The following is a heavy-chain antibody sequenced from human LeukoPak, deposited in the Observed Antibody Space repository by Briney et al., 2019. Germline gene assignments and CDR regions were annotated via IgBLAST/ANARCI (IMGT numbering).Heavy chain of an antibody. V-gene: IGHV3-11*06. CDR2: ISSSSSYT. CDR1: GFTFSDYY. CDR3: AGYSSSWDNWFGP. D-gene: IGHD6-13*01. J-gene: IGHJ5*02. Sequence: GGSLRLSCAASGFTFSDYYMSWIRQAPGKGLEWVSYISSSSSYTNYADSVKGRFTISRDNAKNSLYLQMNSLRAEDTAVYYCAGYSSSWDNWFGPWGQGTLVTVSS.